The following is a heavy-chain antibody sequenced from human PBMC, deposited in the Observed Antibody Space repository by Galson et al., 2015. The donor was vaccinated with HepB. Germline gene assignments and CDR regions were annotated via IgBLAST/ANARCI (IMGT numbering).Heavy chain of an antibody. Sequence: SLRLSCAASGFTFSSYSMNWVRQAPGKGLEWVSSISSSSSYIYYADSVKGRFTISRDNAKNSLYLQRNSLRAEDTAVYYCARDSTTDYYDSSPPAFDYWGQGTLVTVSS. V-gene: IGHV3-21*01. J-gene: IGHJ4*02. CDR1: GFTFSSYS. D-gene: IGHD3-22*01. CDR2: ISSSSSYI. CDR3: ARDSTTDYYDSSPPAFDY.